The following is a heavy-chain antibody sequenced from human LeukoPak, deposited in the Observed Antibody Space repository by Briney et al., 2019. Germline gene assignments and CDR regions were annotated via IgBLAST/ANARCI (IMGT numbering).Heavy chain of an antibody. Sequence: ASLRVSCTTSRYTFTSYAISCGRQAPGQGVECMGCISAYMGNTNYAQKLQGRVTMTPDTSTSTPYMELTSMRSDEPAVYYCASDKLGYDFWSGYYAASYYYYAMDVWGQGTTVTVSS. V-gene: IGHV1-18*01. J-gene: IGHJ6*02. CDR2: ISAYMGNT. CDR3: ASDKLGYDFWSGYYAASYYYYAMDV. CDR1: RYTFTSYA. D-gene: IGHD3-3*01.